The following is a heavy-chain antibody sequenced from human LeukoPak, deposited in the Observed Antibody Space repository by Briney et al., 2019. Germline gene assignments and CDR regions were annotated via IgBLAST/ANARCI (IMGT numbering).Heavy chain of an antibody. CDR1: GGTFSSYA. D-gene: IGHD6-13*01. J-gene: IGHJ4*02. V-gene: IGHV1-69*13. CDR3: ASRIAAAGALLEY. CDR2: IIPIFGTA. Sequence: ASVKVSCKASGGTFSSYAISWVRQAPGQGLEWMGGIIPIFGTANYAQKFQGRVTITADESTSTVYMELSSLRSEDTAVYYCASRIAAAGALLEYWGQGTLVTVSS.